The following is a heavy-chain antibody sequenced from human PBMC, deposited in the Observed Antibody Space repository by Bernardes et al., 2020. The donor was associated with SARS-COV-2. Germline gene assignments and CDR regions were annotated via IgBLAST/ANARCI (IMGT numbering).Heavy chain of an antibody. J-gene: IGHJ4*02. Sequence: SETLSLTCTVSGGSISSGGYYWSWIRQHPGKGLEWIGYIYYSGSTYYNPSLKSRVTISVDTSKNQFSLKLSSVTAADTAVYYCARLTERGPIYTYGLTYYFDYWGQGTLVTVSS. CDR2: IYYSGST. D-gene: IGHD5-18*01. V-gene: IGHV4-31*03. CDR1: GGSISSGGYY. CDR3: ARLTERGPIYTYGLTYYFDY.